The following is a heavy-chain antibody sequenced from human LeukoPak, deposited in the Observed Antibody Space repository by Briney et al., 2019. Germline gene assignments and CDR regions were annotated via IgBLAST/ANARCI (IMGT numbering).Heavy chain of an antibody. J-gene: IGHJ3*01. CDR2: INHSGST. CDR1: GGSFRDYY. D-gene: IGHD3-22*01. CDR3: AKAPYLSTGS. Sequence: SETLSLTCAVNGGSFRDYYWNWLRQPPGKGLEWIGGINHSGSTNYIPSLTSQVTISLHTCKNQFSLKLTSLTAADTAVYYCAKAPYLSTGSWGQGILVAVSS. V-gene: IGHV4-34*01.